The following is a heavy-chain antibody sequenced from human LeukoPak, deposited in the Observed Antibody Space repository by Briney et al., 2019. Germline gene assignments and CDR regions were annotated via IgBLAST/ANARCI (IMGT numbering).Heavy chain of an antibody. V-gene: IGHV1-46*01. Sequence: ASVKVSCKASGYTFTSYYMHWVRQAPRQGLEWMGIINPSGGSTSYAQKFQGRVTMTRDTSTSTVYMELSSLRSEDTAVYYCARDPGEYYYDSSGYYFGQGADAFDIWGQGTMVTVSS. D-gene: IGHD3-22*01. J-gene: IGHJ3*02. CDR3: ARDPGEYYYDSSGYYFGQGADAFDI. CDR2: INPSGGST. CDR1: GYTFTSYY.